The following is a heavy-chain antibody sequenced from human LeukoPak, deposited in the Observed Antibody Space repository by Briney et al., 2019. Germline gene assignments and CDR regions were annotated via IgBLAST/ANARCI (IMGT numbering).Heavy chain of an antibody. CDR1: GFTFSSYG. Sequence: PGGSLRLSCAASGFTFSSYGMHWVRQAPGTGLEWVAVISYDGNNKYFADSVKGRFTISRDNSKNTLYLQMNSLRAEDTAVYYCAKPPLQDCSGGSCYSYWYFDLWGRGTLVTVSS. D-gene: IGHD2-15*01. CDR3: AKPPLQDCSGGSCYSYWYFDL. CDR2: ISYDGNNK. J-gene: IGHJ2*01. V-gene: IGHV3-30*18.